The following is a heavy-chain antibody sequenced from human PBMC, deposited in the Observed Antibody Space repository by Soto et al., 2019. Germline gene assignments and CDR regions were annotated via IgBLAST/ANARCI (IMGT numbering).Heavy chain of an antibody. J-gene: IGHJ4*02. CDR3: AKRRGAGGHFDY. V-gene: IGHV3-23*01. CDR1: GFTFSSYA. D-gene: IGHD2-15*01. Sequence: VQLLESGGGLVQPEGSLRLSCAASGFTFSSYAMGWVRQGPGKGLEWVAVVSIGGSTHHADSVRGRFTISRDNSKNTLSLQMNSLTAEDTAVYFCAKRRGAGGHFDYWGQGALVTVSS. CDR2: VSIGGST.